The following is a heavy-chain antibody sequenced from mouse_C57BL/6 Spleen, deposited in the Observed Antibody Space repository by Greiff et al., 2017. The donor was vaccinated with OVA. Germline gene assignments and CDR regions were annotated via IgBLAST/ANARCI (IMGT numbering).Heavy chain of an antibody. CDR2: INPNNGGT. D-gene: IGHD1-1*01. Sequence: EVQLQQSGPELVKPGASVKISCKASGYTFTDYYMNWVKQSNGKSLEWIGDINPNNGGTSYNQKFKGKATLTVDKSSSTAYMELRSLTSEDSAVYYCARDYGSSYVYFDYWGQGTTLTVSS. V-gene: IGHV1-26*01. CDR3: ARDYGSSYVYFDY. J-gene: IGHJ2*01. CDR1: GYTFTDYY.